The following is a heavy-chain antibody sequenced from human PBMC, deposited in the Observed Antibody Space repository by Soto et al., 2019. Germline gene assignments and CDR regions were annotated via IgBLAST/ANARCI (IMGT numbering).Heavy chain of an antibody. Sequence: ASVKVSCKASGYTFTAYYIHWVRQAPGQGLEWMGIINSFDGSTSYSHKLQGRVTLTRDTSTKTVYMDLSSLTIEDTAVYYCARGRSGQIVVFYWGQGAPVTVSS. CDR2: INSFDGST. CDR1: GYTFTAYY. V-gene: IGHV1-46*04. CDR3: ARGRSGQIVVFY. D-gene: IGHD1-26*01. J-gene: IGHJ4*02.